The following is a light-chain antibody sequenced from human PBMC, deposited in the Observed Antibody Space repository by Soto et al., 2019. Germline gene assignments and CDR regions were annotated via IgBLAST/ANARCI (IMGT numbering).Light chain of an antibody. CDR2: AAS. Sequence: DIQMTQSPSSLSASVGDRVTITCRASQSISSYLNWYQQKPGKAPKLLIYAASSLQSGVPSRFSGSGSGTDFTLTISSLPPEDFATYYCQQRDSTLWTFGQGTKVEIK. CDR1: QSISSY. V-gene: IGKV1-39*01. CDR3: QQRDSTLWT. J-gene: IGKJ1*01.